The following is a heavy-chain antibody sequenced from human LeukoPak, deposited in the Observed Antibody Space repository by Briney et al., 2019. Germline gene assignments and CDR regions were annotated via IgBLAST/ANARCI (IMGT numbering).Heavy chain of an antibody. Sequence: GGSLRLSCAASGFTFSSYEMNWVRQAPGKGLEWVSYISASGRTTYYADSVKGRFSMSRDNARDSVYLQLNSLRAEDTAVYYCARDHGLGSSRVFDCWGQGILVTVSS. D-gene: IGHD6-13*01. CDR3: ARDHGLGSSRVFDC. V-gene: IGHV3-48*03. CDR1: GFTFSSYE. J-gene: IGHJ4*02. CDR2: ISASGRTT.